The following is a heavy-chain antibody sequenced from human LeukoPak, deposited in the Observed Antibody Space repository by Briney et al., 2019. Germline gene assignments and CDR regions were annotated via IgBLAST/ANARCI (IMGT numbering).Heavy chain of an antibody. V-gene: IGHV3-74*01. D-gene: IGHD3-10*01. CDR2: ISGDGTAT. CDR1: GFSFSTSW. J-gene: IGHJ4*02. CDR3: ARGGSPFY. Sequence: GGSLRLACVAAGFSFSTSWMRWVRPDAGRGLVWVSRISGDGTATTYADSVKGRFTISRDNAKNTVFLQMNSLSTEDTAVYYCARGGSPFYWGQGSLVTVSP.